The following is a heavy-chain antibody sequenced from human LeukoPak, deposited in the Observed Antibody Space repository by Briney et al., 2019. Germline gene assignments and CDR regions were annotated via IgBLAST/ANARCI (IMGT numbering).Heavy chain of an antibody. CDR1: ADSADSISSVSYY. D-gene: IGHD2-21*01. V-gene: IGHV4-61*02. CDR2: IYTDGST. Sequence: SETLSLTCTVSADSADSISSVSYYWSWIREPAGKGLEWIGRIYTDGSTEYNPSLKSRVAVSVDTSKNQFSLKLNSVTAADTAVYYCARDRGLRGGDNVWFDPWGQGTLVTVSS. CDR3: ARDRGLRGGDNVWFDP. J-gene: IGHJ5*02.